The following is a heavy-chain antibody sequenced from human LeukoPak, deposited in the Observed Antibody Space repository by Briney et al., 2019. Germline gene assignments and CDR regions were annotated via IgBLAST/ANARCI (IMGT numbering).Heavy chain of an antibody. CDR2: ISSSGGTT. V-gene: IGHV3-23*01. CDR1: GFTFSSYA. D-gene: IGHD6-19*01. CDR3: AKAGIAVPATPEY. J-gene: IGHJ4*02. Sequence: TGGSLRLSCAASGFTFSSYAMNWVRQAPGKGLEWGSVISSSGGTTYYSDSVKGRFIISRDNSKNTLYLQMNSLRAEDTAVYYCAKAGIAVPATPEYCGQGTQVTVSS.